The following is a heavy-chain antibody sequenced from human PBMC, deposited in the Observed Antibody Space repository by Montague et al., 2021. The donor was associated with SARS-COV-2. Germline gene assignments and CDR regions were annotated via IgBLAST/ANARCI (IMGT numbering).Heavy chain of an antibody. CDR1: GGSISSSSYD. CDR2: IYYSGST. D-gene: IGHD3-22*01. J-gene: IGHJ4*02. CDR3: AREGGWLSRGSYYFDY. Sequence: SETLSLTCTVSGGSISSSSYDWGWIRQPPGKGLEWIGSIYYSGSTXYNPSLKSRVTISVDTSKNQFSLKLSSVTAADTAVYYCAREGGWLSRGSYYFDYWGQGTLVTVSS. V-gene: IGHV4-39*07.